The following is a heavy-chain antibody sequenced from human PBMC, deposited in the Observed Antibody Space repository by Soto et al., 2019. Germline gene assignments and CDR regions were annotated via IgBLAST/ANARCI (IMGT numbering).Heavy chain of an antibody. V-gene: IGHV1-2*04. CDR2: INPNSGGT. CDR3: ARSGYDYNFDY. Sequence: QVQLVQSEAEVKKPGASVKVSCKSSGYTFTDYYIHWVRQAPGQGLEWMGWINPNSGGTNYEQKFQGWVTMTRDTSISTAYMELSRLRSDDTAVYYCARSGYDYNFDYWGQGTLVTVSS. J-gene: IGHJ4*02. D-gene: IGHD5-12*01. CDR1: GYTFTDYY.